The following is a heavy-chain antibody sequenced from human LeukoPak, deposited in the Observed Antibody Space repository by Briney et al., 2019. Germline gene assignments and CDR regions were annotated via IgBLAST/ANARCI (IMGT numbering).Heavy chain of an antibody. J-gene: IGHJ4*02. CDR1: GYTFTSYG. CDR2: INPSSGDT. V-gene: IGHV1-2*02. Sequence: ASVKVSCKASGYTFTSYGISWVRQAPGQGLEWMGWINPSSGDTGYAQRFQGRVTMTRDTSIRTIYMEIYMELTGLRFDDTALYYCARWDGYSSSPDYWGQGTLVTVSS. D-gene: IGHD6-13*01. CDR3: ARWDGYSSSPDY.